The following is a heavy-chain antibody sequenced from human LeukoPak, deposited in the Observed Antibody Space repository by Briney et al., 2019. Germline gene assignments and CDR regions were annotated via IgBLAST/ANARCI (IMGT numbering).Heavy chain of an antibody. CDR3: ARAPSDIVVVPAAPPRYYYYGMDV. CDR1: GGSISSYY. D-gene: IGHD2-2*01. J-gene: IGHJ6*04. V-gene: IGHV4-59*01. Sequence: SETLSLTCTVSGGSISSYYWSWIRQPPGKGLEWIGYIYYSGSTNYNPSLKSRVTISVDTSKNQLSLKLSSVTAADTAVYYCARAPSDIVVVPAAPPRYYYYGMDVWGKGTTVTVSS. CDR2: IYYSGST.